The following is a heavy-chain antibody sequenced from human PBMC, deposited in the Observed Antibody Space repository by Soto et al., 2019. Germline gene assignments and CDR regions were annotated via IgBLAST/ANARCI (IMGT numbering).Heavy chain of an antibody. J-gene: IGHJ6*02. D-gene: IGHD3-10*01. CDR3: AKDHRYYGSGSYYNPSYCYYCMDV. V-gene: IGHV3-30*18. Sequence: GGSLRLSCAASGFTFSSYGMHWVRQAPGKGLEWVAVISYDGSNKYYVDSVKGRFTISRDNSKNTLYLQMNSLRAEDTAVYYCAKDHRYYGSGSYYNPSYCYYCMDVWGQGTTVTVSS. CDR2: ISYDGSNK. CDR1: GFTFSSYG.